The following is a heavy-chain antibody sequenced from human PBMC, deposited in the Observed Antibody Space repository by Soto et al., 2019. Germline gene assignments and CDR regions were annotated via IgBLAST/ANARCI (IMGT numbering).Heavy chain of an antibody. Sequence: PSETLSVTCTVSGGSISSDYRSWIRPPPGKGLEWIGYIYYSGSTNYNPSLKSRVTISVDTSKNQFSLKLSSVTAADTAVYYCARASGGTMVRGVTTNWFDPWGQGTLVTVSP. CDR1: GGSISSDY. CDR2: IYYSGST. V-gene: IGHV4-59*01. CDR3: ARASGGTMVRGVTTNWFDP. D-gene: IGHD3-10*01. J-gene: IGHJ5*02.